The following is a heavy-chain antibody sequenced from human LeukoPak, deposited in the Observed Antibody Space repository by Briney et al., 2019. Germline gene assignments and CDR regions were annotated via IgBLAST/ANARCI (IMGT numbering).Heavy chain of an antibody. CDR3: AKDPSSGYYFDH. J-gene: IGHJ4*02. D-gene: IGHD3-22*01. Sequence: GGSLRLSCTTSGFTLSSYAMSWVRQAPGKGLERVSAISGSGGSTYYADSVKGRFTISRDNTKNTLYLQMNSLRAEDTAVYYCAKDPSSGYYFDHWGQGTLVTVSS. CDR2: ISGSGGST. CDR1: GFTLSSYA. V-gene: IGHV3-23*01.